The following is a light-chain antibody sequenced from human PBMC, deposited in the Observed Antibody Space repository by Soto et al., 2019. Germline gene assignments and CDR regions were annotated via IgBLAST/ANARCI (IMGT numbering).Light chain of an antibody. CDR1: SSDVGGYNH. CDR2: DVS. Sequence: QSVLTQPASVSGSLGQSITISCTGTSSDVGGYNHVSWYQQHPGKAPKLMIYDVSNRPSGASNRFSGSKSGSTASLTISALQAEDEAEYYCSSYTSSDTYFFGTGTKVTVL. J-gene: IGLJ1*01. CDR3: SSYTSSDTYF. V-gene: IGLV2-14*01.